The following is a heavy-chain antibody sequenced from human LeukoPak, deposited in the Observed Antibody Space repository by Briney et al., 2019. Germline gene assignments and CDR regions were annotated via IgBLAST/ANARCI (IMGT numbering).Heavy chain of an antibody. CDR2: ISGSGGST. V-gene: IGHV3-23*01. CDR1: GFTFSSYA. J-gene: IGHJ4*02. CDR3: AKDSAYYYDSSGYPYFDY. Sequence: GGSLRLSCAASGFTFSSYAMSWVRQAPGKGLEWVSAISGSGGSTYYADSVKGRFTISRDNSKNTLYLQMNSLRAEDTAVYYCAKDSAYYYDSSGYPYFDYWGQGTLVTVSS. D-gene: IGHD3-22*01.